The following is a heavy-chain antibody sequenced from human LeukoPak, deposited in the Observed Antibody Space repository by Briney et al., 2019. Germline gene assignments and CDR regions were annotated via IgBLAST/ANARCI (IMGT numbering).Heavy chain of an antibody. CDR2: INPNSGGT. CDR3: ARGPGQWLDYYYYGMDV. D-gene: IGHD6-19*01. J-gene: IGHJ6*02. Sequence: ASVKVSCKASGYTFTGYYMHWVRQAPGQGLEWMGRINPNSGGTNYAQKFQGRVTMTRDTSISTAYMELSRLRSDDTAVYYCARGPGQWLDYYYYGMDVWGQGTTVTISS. CDR1: GYTFTGYY. V-gene: IGHV1-2*06.